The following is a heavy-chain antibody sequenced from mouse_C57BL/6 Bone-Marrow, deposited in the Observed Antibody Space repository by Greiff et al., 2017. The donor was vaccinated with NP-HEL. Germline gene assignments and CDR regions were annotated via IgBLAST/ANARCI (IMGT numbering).Heavy chain of an antibody. V-gene: IGHV3-6*01. Sequence: EVQLQESGPGLVKPSQSLSLTCSVTGYSITSGYYWNWIRQFPGNKLEWMGYISYDGSNNYNPSLKNRISITRDTSKNQFFLKLNSVTTEDTATYDCARKKAYYDYAMDYWGQGTSVTVSS. CDR1: GYSITSGYY. CDR2: ISYDGSN. D-gene: IGHD2-4*01. J-gene: IGHJ4*01. CDR3: ARKKAYYDYAMDY.